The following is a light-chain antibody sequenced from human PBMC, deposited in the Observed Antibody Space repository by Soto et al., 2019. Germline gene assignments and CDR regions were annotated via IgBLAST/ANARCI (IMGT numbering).Light chain of an antibody. J-gene: IGKJ1*01. CDR3: QQYGSSPVT. CDR2: GAS. Sequence: EIVLTQSPGTLSFSPGERATRSCRASQSVSSSYLAWYKQKPGQAPRLLIYGASSRATGIPDRFSGSGSGTDFTLTISRLEYEDFAVYYCQQYGSSPVTFGQGTKVDIK. CDR1: QSVSSSY. V-gene: IGKV3-20*01.